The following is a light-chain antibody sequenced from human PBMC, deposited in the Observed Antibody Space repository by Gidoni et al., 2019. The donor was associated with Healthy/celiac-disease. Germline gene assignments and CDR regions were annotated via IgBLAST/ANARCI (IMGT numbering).Light chain of an antibody. Sequence: DIQMTQSPSSLSASVGDRVTITCRASQSISSYLNWYQQKPGKAPKLLIYAASSLQSGVPSRFRGSGSGTDFTLTISSLQHEDFATYYCQQSYSTPLTFGGXTKVEIK. V-gene: IGKV1-39*01. CDR3: QQSYSTPLT. CDR1: QSISSY. J-gene: IGKJ4*01. CDR2: AAS.